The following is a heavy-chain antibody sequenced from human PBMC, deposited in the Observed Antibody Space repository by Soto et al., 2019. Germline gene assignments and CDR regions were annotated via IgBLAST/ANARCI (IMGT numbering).Heavy chain of an antibody. CDR1: GYTFSSYW. D-gene: IGHD3-22*01. CDR2: ISSDGSEI. Sequence: VQLVESGGGLVQPGGSLRLSCAASGYTFSSYWMYWVRQAPGQGLVWVSHISSDGSEIRYADSVNGRFTISRDNAKSTLFLQMNSLTAEDTAVYYCARSSGYFAFDIWGQGTMVTVSS. V-gene: IGHV3-74*01. J-gene: IGHJ3*02. CDR3: ARSSGYFAFDI.